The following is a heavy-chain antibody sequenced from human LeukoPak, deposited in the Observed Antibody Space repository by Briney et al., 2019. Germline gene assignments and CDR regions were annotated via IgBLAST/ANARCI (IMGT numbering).Heavy chain of an antibody. D-gene: IGHD2-21*02. J-gene: IGHJ4*02. Sequence: GGSLRLSCAASGFTFSSYGMHWVRQAPGKGLEWVAVISYDGSNKYYADSVKGRFTISRDNAKNSLYLQMNSLRAEDTAVYYCAGGVTAIPTYFDYWGQGTLVTVSS. CDR3: AGGVTAIPTYFDY. V-gene: IGHV3-30*03. CDR1: GFTFSSYG. CDR2: ISYDGSNK.